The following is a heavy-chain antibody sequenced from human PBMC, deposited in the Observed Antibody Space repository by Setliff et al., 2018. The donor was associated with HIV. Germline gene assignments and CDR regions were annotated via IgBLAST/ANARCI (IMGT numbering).Heavy chain of an antibody. CDR2: ISWSGGST. D-gene: IGHD3-10*01. CDR3: ARGPTGSGSAYLDF. V-gene: IGHV3-43D*03. Sequence: ETLSLTCGVSGYSISSDYCWGWVRQVPGKGLEWVSLISWSGGSTYYADSVRGRFAISRDNNKNFLYLQMSSLRTDDSALYYCARGPTGSGSAYLDFWGQGTLVTVSS. CDR1: GYSISSDYC. J-gene: IGHJ4*02.